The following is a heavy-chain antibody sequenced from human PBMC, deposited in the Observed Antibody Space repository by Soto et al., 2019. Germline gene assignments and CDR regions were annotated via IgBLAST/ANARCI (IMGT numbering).Heavy chain of an antibody. CDR1: GYSFTSYD. J-gene: IGHJ4*02. V-gene: IGHV1-8*01. CDR3: ARSRTTVVDY. Sequence: XSVKVSCKASGYSFTSYDINWVRQATGQGLEWMGWMNPNSGNTGQPQRFQGRVTMTRNTSISTAYMELSNLYSDDTAVYYCARSRTTVVDYWGQGTQVT. D-gene: IGHD4-17*01. CDR2: MNPNSGNT.